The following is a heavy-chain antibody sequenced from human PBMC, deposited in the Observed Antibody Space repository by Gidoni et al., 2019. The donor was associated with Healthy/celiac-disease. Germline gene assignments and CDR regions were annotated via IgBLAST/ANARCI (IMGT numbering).Heavy chain of an antibody. CDR1: GVNFSSYA. CDR2: ISGSGCIT. CDR3: AKDLGSYYQDYFDY. Sequence: EVQLLESGGGLVQPGRSLRLSCAASGVNFSSYAMSWVRQAPGKGLEWVSAISGSGCITYYADSVKGRFTISRDNPKNTLYLQMNSLRAEDTAVYYCAKDLGSYYQDYFDYWGQGTLVTVSS. D-gene: IGHD1-26*01. V-gene: IGHV3-23*01. J-gene: IGHJ4*02.